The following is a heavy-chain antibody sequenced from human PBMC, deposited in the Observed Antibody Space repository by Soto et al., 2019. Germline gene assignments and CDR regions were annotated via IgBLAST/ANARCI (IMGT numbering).Heavy chain of an antibody. CDR1: GGSISSYY. CDR2: IYYSGST. D-gene: IGHD2-21*02. Sequence: SETLSLTCTVSGGSISSYYWSWIRQPPGKGLEWVGYIYYSGSTNYNPSLKSRVTISVDTSRNQFSLKLSSVTAADTAVYYCAAETANYYYYYMDVWGKGTTVTVSS. CDR3: AAETANYYYYYMDV. J-gene: IGHJ6*03. V-gene: IGHV4-59*01.